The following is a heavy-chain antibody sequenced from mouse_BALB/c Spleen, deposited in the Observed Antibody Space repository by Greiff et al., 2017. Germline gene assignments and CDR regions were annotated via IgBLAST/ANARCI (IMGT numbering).Heavy chain of an antibody. D-gene: IGHD3-3*01. CDR3: ARGTGYCDV. Sequence: EVQGVESGGGLVQPGGSRKLSCAASGFTFSSFGMHWVRQAPEKGLEWVAYISSGSSTIYYADTVKGRFTISRDNPKNTLFLQMTSLRSEDTAMYYCARGTGYCDVWGAGTTVTVSS. J-gene: IGHJ1*01. CDR1: GFTFSSFG. V-gene: IGHV5-17*02. CDR2: ISSGSSTI.